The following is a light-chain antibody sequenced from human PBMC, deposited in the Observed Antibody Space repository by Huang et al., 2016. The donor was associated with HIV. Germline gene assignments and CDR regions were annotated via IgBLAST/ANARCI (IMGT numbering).Light chain of an antibody. Sequence: DIQMTQSPSTLSAAIGDRVTITCRAIQSVSTRLAWYQQKPGKAPRLLIQEASSVESGVPSRFSGSGAGTEFTLTISSLQPDDSATYSCQQYNTFTFGPGTKVDI. CDR3: QQYNTFT. J-gene: IGKJ3*01. CDR2: EAS. CDR1: QSVSTR. V-gene: IGKV1-5*03.